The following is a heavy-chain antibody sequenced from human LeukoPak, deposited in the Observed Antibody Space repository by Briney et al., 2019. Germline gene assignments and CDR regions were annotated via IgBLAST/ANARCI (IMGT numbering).Heavy chain of an antibody. J-gene: IGHJ6*03. CDR3: AKDVGDIVIVPVSSYMDV. V-gene: IGHV3-30*18. D-gene: IGHD2/OR15-2a*01. CDR2: ISYDGSNT. Sequence: GGSLRLSCEASGFSFSSYGMHWVRQAPGKGLEWLAVISYDGSNTYYADSVKGRFTISRDNSKNTLYLQMNSLRAEDTAVYHCAKDVGDIVIVPVSSYMDVWGKGTTVIVSS. CDR1: GFSFSSYG.